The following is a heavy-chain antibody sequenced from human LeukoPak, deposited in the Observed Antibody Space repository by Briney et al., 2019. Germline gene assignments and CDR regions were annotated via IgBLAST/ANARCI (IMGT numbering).Heavy chain of an antibody. Sequence: SVKVSCKASGYTFTSYAISWVRQAPGQGLEWMGGIIPIFGTANYAQKFQGRVTITADESTSTAYMELSSLRSEDTAVYYCATLWFGDGGAFDIWGQGTMVTVSS. CDR3: ATLWFGDGGAFDI. J-gene: IGHJ3*02. V-gene: IGHV1-69*13. CDR2: IIPIFGTA. D-gene: IGHD3-10*01. CDR1: GYTFTSYA.